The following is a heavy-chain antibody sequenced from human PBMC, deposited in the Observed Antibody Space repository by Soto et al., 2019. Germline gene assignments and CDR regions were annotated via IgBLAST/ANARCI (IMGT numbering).Heavy chain of an antibody. V-gene: IGHV3-21*01. D-gene: IGHD3-10*01. CDR3: VVDDIWFGAY. CDR1: GFTFSPYS. J-gene: IGHJ4*01. CDR2: ISSRSDDI. Sequence: EVQLVESGGGLVKPGGSLRLSCAASGFTFSPYSMNWVRQAPGKGLEWVSSISSRSDDIYYADSVKGQFTLSRDNAKNSVYLQMNSLRAEDTAVYYCVVDDIWFGAYWGQGTLVTVSS.